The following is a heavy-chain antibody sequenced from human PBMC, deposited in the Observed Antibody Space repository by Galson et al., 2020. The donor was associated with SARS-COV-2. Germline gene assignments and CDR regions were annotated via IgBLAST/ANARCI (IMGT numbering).Heavy chain of an antibody. V-gene: IGHV3-66*01. Sequence: GESLKISCAVSGFTVSNNYMSWVRQAPGKGLEWVSVIDSGGNTDYADSVKGRFSISRDNSKNTLYLQMNSLRAEDTAVYYCARIWSGSYTLDYWGQGTLVTVSS. CDR2: IDSGGNT. J-gene: IGHJ4*02. CDR1: GFTVSNNY. CDR3: ARIWSGSYTLDY. D-gene: IGHD1-26*01.